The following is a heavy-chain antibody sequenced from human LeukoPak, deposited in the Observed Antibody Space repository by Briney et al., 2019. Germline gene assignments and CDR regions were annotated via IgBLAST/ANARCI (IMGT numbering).Heavy chain of an antibody. CDR3: ARHLSSITSCPNY. V-gene: IGHV5-51*01. CDR2: IYPGNSDI. D-gene: IGHD2-2*01. Sequence: GESLKISCKGSGYSFASYWIAWVRRMPGKGLEWMGVIYPGNSDITYSPSFQGQVTISADKSVSTAYLHWSSLKASDTAIYYCARHLSSITSCPNYWGQETLVTVSS. CDR1: GYSFASYW. J-gene: IGHJ4*02.